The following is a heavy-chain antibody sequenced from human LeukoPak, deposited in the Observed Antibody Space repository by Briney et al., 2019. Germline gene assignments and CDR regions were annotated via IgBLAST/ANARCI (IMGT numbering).Heavy chain of an antibody. J-gene: IGHJ5*02. CDR1: GGSISSSSYY. Sequence: SETLSLTCTVSGGSISSSSYYWGWIRQPPGKGLEWIGSIYYSGSTYYNPSLKSRVTISVDTSKNQFSLKLSSVTAADTAVYYCATLQPTWGGGENWFDPWGQGTLVTVSS. D-gene: IGHD3-16*01. CDR2: IYYSGST. CDR3: ATLQPTWGGGENWFDP. V-gene: IGHV4-39*07.